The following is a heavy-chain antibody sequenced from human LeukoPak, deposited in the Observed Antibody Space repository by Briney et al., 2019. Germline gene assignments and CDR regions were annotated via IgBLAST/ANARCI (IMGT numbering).Heavy chain of an antibody. V-gene: IGHV1-2*04. J-gene: IGHJ6*02. CDR1: GYTFTSYY. CDR3: ARAQGSSWHLYYYYGMDV. CDR2: INPNSGGT. Sequence: GASVKVSCKASGYTFTSYYMHWVRQAPGQGLEWMGWINPNSGGTNYAQKFQGWVTMTRDTSISTAYMELSRLRSDDTAVYYCARAQGSSWHLYYYYGMDVWGQGTTVTVSS. D-gene: IGHD6-13*01.